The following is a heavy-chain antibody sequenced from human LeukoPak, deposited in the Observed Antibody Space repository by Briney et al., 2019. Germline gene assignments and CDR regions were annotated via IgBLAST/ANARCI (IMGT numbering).Heavy chain of an antibody. Sequence: GGSLRLSCAASGFTFSTYAVHWVRQAPGKGLEWVAVISYDGSEKYYADSVKGRFTISRDNSKNTLYLQMSSLRAEDTAVYYCAREGRGWYFDYWGQGTLVTVSS. V-gene: IGHV3-30-3*01. CDR2: ISYDGSEK. CDR3: AREGRGWYFDY. D-gene: IGHD6-19*01. CDR1: GFTFSTYA. J-gene: IGHJ4*02.